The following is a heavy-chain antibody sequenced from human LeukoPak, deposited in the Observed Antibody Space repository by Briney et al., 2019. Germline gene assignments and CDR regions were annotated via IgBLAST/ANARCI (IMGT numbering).Heavy chain of an antibody. CDR3: ARGGYCSGGSCYGYWFDP. V-gene: IGHV1-18*01. CDR2: ISAYNGNT. CDR1: GYTFTSYG. Sequence: ASVKVSCKASGYTFTSYGISWVRQAPGQGLEWMGWISAYNGNTNNAQKLQGRVTMTTDTSTSTAYMELRSLRSDDTAVYYCARGGYCSGGSCYGYWFDPWGQGTLVTVSS. D-gene: IGHD2-15*01. J-gene: IGHJ5*02.